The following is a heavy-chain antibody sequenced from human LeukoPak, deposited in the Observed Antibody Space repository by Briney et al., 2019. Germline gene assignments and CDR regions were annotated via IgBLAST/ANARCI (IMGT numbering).Heavy chain of an antibody. CDR3: ARLYYYDSSGYYGDAFDI. D-gene: IGHD3-22*01. V-gene: IGHV1-18*01. Sequence: ASVKVSCKASGYTFTSYGISWVRQAPGQGLEWMGWISAYNGNTNIAQKLQGRVTMTTDTSTSTAYMELRSLRSDDTDVYYCARLYYYDSSGYYGDAFDIWGQGTMVTVSS. CDR2: ISAYNGNT. J-gene: IGHJ3*02. CDR1: GYTFTSYG.